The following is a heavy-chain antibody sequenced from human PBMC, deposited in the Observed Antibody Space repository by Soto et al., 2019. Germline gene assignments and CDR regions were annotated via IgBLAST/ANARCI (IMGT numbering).Heavy chain of an antibody. V-gene: IGHV3-30*18. Sequence: QVQLVESGGGVVQPGRSLRLSCAASGFTFSTYDMQWVRQAPGKGLEWVAVISYDGSNKYYADSVKGRFTISRDNSKNTRYLPMSSLRAEDTAVYYCAKGQQWLTHWGKGTLVTVSS. CDR1: GFTFSTYD. J-gene: IGHJ4*02. CDR2: ISYDGSNK. CDR3: AKGQQWLTH. D-gene: IGHD6-19*01.